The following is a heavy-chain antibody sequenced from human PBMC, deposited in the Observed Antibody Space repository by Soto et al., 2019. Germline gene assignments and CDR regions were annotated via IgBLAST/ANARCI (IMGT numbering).Heavy chain of an antibody. V-gene: IGHV1-69*02. J-gene: IGHJ5*02. CDR2: IIPILGIA. CDR1: GGTFSSYT. D-gene: IGHD3-10*01. CDR3: ARGITVSYYGSGSEHWFDP. Sequence: QVQLVQSGAEVKKPGSSVKVSCKASGGTFSSYTISWLRQSPGQGLEWMGRIIPILGIANYAQKFQGRVTIPADKSTSPAYMELSSLRSEDTAVYYCARGITVSYYGSGSEHWFDPWGQGNLVTVSS.